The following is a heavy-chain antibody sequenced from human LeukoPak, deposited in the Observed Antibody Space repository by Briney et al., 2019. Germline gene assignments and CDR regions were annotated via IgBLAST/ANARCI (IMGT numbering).Heavy chain of an antibody. CDR3: ASMVVAATSYAAHYYYYYGMDV. CDR2: IIPILGIA. CDR1: GGTFSSYA. Sequence: EASVKVSCKASGGTFSSYAISWVRQAPGQGLEWMGRIIPILGIANYAQKFRGRVTITADKSTSTAYMELSSLRSEDTAVYYCASMVVAATSYAAHYYYYYGMDVWGQGTTVTVSS. D-gene: IGHD2-15*01. V-gene: IGHV1-69*04. J-gene: IGHJ6*02.